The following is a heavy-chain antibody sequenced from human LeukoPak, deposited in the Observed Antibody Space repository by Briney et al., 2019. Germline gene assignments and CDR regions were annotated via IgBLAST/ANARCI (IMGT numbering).Heavy chain of an antibody. J-gene: IGHJ4*02. V-gene: IGHV4-39*01. CDR3: ANSANYGDSSGYFDY. D-gene: IGHD4-23*01. CDR2: IYYSGST. CDR1: GGSITSSSYY. Sequence: GTLSLTCTVSGGSITSSSYYWGWIRQPPGKGLEWIGSIYYSGSTYYNPSLKSRVTISVDTSKNQFSLRLSSVTAADTAVYYCANSANYGDSSGYFDYWGQGTLVTVSS.